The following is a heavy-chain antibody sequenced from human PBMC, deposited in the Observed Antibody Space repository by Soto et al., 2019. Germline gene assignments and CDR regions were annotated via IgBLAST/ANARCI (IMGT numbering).Heavy chain of an antibody. Sequence: QVQLVESGGGVVQPGRSLRLSCAASGFIFSSYGMHWVRQAPGKGLEWVAVIWYDGSNKYYADSVKGRFTISRDNSKNTLYLQMNSLRAEDTAVYYCAREGPLLWFVEYYGMDVWGQGTTVTVS. CDR1: GFIFSSYG. V-gene: IGHV3-33*01. CDR3: AREGPLLWFVEYYGMDV. CDR2: IWYDGSNK. J-gene: IGHJ6*02. D-gene: IGHD3-10*01.